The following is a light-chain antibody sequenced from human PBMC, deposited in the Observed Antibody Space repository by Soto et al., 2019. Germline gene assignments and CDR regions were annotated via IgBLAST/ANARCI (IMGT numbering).Light chain of an antibody. Sequence: QSALTQPASVSGSPGQSITISCTGTSSDIGTYEYVSWSQLHPGKAPKLIIYEVSNRPSWISNRFSGSRSGNTASLSISGLQAEDESDYYCSSYTSRSTVTFVFGGGTKVTV. CDR1: SSDIGTYEY. CDR2: EVS. J-gene: IGLJ1*01. CDR3: SSYTSRSTVTFV. V-gene: IGLV2-14*01.